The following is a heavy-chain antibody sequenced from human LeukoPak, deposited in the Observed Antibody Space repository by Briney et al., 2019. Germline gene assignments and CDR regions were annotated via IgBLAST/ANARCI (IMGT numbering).Heavy chain of an antibody. CDR2: ISYDGDNE. CDR1: GFIFSRYG. V-gene: IGHV3-30*18. J-gene: IGHJ6*02. CDR3: AKDRVVWFGELLSDGMDV. Sequence: GGSLRLSCAASGFIFSRYGMHWVRQAPGKGLEWVAIISYDGDNEYYTDSVKGRFFISRDNSNNTLYLQMNSLRVDDTAVYYCAKDRVVWFGELLSDGMDVWGQGTTVTVSS. D-gene: IGHD3-10*01.